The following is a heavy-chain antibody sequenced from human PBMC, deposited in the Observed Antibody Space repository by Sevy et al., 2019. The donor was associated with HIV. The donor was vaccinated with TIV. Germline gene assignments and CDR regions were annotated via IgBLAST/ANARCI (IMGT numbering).Heavy chain of an antibody. D-gene: IGHD2-15*01. CDR3: ARAQRYCSGGSCYSYPFDY. CDR2: INPNSGGT. Sequence: ASVKVSCKASGYTFTGYYMHWVRQAPGQGLEWMGWINPNSGGTNYAQKFQGRVTMTRDTSISTAYMELSRLRSYDTAVYYCARAQRYCSGGSCYSYPFDYWGQGTLVTVSS. V-gene: IGHV1-2*02. J-gene: IGHJ4*02. CDR1: GYTFTGYY.